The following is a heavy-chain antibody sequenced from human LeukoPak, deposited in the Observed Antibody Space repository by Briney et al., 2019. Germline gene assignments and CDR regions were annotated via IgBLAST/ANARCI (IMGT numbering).Heavy chain of an antibody. J-gene: IGHJ1*01. CDR3: ARGALPLTSNSYGPGRAEYFQH. D-gene: IGHD5-18*01. CDR1: VYTFTGYY. V-gene: IGHV1-2*02. Sequence: GASVKVSCKASVYTFTGYYMHWVRQAPGQGLEWMGWINPNSGGTNYAQKFQGRVTMTRDTSISTAYMELSRLRSDDTAVYYCARGALPLTSNSYGPGRAEYFQHWGQGTLVTVSS. CDR2: INPNSGGT.